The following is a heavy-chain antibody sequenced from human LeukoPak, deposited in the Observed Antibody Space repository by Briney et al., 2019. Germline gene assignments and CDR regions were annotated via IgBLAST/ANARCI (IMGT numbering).Heavy chain of an antibody. V-gene: IGHV1-18*01. J-gene: IGHJ4*02. CDR1: GYTFTSYP. CDR3: ARGYDYGDHVGDFDY. Sequence: ASVKVSCKASGYTFTSYPISWVRQAPGQGLEWMGWITTYNGNTNYAQKLQGRVTMTTDTSTSTAYMDLRGLRSDDTAVYYCARGYDYGDHVGDFDYWGQGTLVTASS. CDR2: ITTYNGNT. D-gene: IGHD4-17*01.